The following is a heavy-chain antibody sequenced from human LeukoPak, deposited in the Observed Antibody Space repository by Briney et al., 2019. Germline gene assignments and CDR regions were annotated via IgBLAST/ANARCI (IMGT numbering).Heavy chain of an antibody. CDR1: GFTFSDYS. J-gene: IGHJ4*02. V-gene: IGHV3-48*01. CDR3: AERFDY. Sequence: GGSLRLSCAASGFTFSDYSMNWVRQAPGKGLEWVAYISSSRSTIYYADSVKGRFTISRDNAKNSLYLQMNSLRAGDTAVYYCAERFDYWGQGTLVTVSS. D-gene: IGHD6-25*01. CDR2: ISSSRSTI.